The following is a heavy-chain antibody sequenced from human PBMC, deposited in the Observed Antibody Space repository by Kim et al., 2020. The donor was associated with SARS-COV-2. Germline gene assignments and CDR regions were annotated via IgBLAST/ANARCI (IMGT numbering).Heavy chain of an antibody. J-gene: IGHJ4*02. CDR1: GFTFSSYS. D-gene: IGHD5-18*01. CDR2: ISSSSSYI. V-gene: IGHV3-21*01. CDR3: ARDGLFGYSYGFDY. Sequence: GGSLRLSCAASGFTFSSYSMNWVRQAPGKGLEWVSSISSSSSYIYYADSVKGRFTISRDNAKKSLYLQMNSLRAEDTAVYYCARDGLFGYSYGFDYWGQGTLVTVSS.